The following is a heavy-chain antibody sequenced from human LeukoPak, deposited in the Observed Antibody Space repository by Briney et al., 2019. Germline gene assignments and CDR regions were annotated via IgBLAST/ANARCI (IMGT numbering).Heavy chain of an antibody. D-gene: IGHD2-2*01. V-gene: IGHV3-15*01. J-gene: IGHJ5*02. Sequence: GGSLRLSCAASGFTFSNAWMSWVRQAPGKGLEWVGRIKSKTDGGTTDYAAPVKGRFTISRDDSKTTLYLQMNSLKTEDTAVYYCTTGQDIVVVPAASEDWFDPWGQGTLVTVSS. CDR1: GFTFSNAW. CDR2: IKSKTDGGTT. CDR3: TTGQDIVVVPAASEDWFDP.